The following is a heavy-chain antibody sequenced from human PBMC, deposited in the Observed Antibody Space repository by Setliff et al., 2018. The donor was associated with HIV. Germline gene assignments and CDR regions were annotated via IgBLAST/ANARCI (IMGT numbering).Heavy chain of an antibody. J-gene: IGHJ6*03. D-gene: IGHD4-4*01. CDR2: TNPSGST. CDR3: ARAYDYSNYFHYYMGV. CDR1: GGSISSHY. Sequence: LSLTCTVSGGSISSHYWIWIRQPPGKGLEWIGETNPSGSTKYNPSLKSRVTISVDRSKNQFSLKLTSLTAADTAVYYCARAYDYSNYFHYYMGVWGKGTTVTVSS. V-gene: IGHV4-34*01.